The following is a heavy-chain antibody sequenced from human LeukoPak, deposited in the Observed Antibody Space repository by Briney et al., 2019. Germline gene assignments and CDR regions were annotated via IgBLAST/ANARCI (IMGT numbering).Heavy chain of an antibody. V-gene: IGHV4-31*03. Sequence: PSETLSLTCTVSGGSISSGGYYWSWIRQHPGKGLEWIGYIYYSGSTYYNPSLKSRVTISVGTSKNQFSLKLCSVTAADTAVYYCAREFRFGGVIVHYYFDYWGQGTLVTVSS. CDR2: IYYSGST. CDR3: AREFRFGGVIVHYYFDY. CDR1: GGSISSGGYY. J-gene: IGHJ4*02. D-gene: IGHD3-16*02.